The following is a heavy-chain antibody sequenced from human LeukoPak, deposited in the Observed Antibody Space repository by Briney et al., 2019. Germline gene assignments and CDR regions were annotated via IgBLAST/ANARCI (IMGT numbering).Heavy chain of an antibody. CDR1: GFTFDDYA. D-gene: IGHD6-19*01. J-gene: IGHJ4*02. CDR2: ISWNSDKI. Sequence: PGRTLRLSCAASGFTFDDYAMHWVRQAPGKGLEWVSGISWNSDKIGYADSVKGRFTISRDNSKNTLYLQMNSLRAEDTAVYYCAKDARRTFGLSSGLYRGSYYFDYWGQGTLVTVSS. CDR3: AKDARRTFGLSSGLYRGSYYFDY. V-gene: IGHV3-9*01.